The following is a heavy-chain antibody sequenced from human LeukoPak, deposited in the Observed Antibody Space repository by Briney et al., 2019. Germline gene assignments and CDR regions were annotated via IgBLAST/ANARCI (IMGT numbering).Heavy chain of an antibody. V-gene: IGHV1-18*01. Sequence: ASVKVSCKASGYTFTSYGISWVRQAPGQGLEWMGWISAYNGNTNYAQKLQGRVTMTTDTSTSTAYMELRSLRSDDTAVYYCARGPRKWLAVWGFFDYWGQGTLVTVSS. D-gene: IGHD6-19*01. J-gene: IGHJ4*02. CDR2: ISAYNGNT. CDR1: GYTFTSYG. CDR3: ARGPRKWLAVWGFFDY.